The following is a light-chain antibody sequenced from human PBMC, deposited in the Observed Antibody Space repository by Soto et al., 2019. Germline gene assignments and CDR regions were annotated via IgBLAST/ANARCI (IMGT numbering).Light chain of an antibody. Sequence: EIVMTQSPATLSVSPGERATLSCRASQSVSSNLAWYQQKPGQAPRLLIYGASTRATGIPVRFSGSGSGTEFTLTISGLQSEDFAVYYCQQYNNWPRTLGQGTKVEIK. J-gene: IGKJ1*01. CDR3: QQYNNWPRT. CDR2: GAS. V-gene: IGKV3-15*01. CDR1: QSVSSN.